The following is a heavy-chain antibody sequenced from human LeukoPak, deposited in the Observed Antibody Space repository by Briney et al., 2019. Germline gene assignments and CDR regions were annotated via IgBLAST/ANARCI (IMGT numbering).Heavy chain of an antibody. J-gene: IGHJ4*02. CDR2: IIPIFGTA. V-gene: IGHV1-69*13. Sequence: SVKVSCKASGYTFTGYFIHWVRQAPGQGLEWMGGIIPIFGTANYAQKFQGRVTITADESTSTAYMELSSLRSEDTAVYYCAREGNYYDSSGYAPDYWGQGTLVTVSS. CDR1: GYTFTGYF. D-gene: IGHD3-22*01. CDR3: AREGNYYDSSGYAPDY.